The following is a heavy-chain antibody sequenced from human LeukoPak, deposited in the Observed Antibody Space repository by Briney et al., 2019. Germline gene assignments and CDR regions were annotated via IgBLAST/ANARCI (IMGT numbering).Heavy chain of an antibody. CDR1: GGTFSSYA. Sequence: SVKVSCKASGGTFSSYAISWVRQAPGQGLEWMGGIIPIFGTANYAQKFQGRVTITADESTSTAYMELGSLRSEDTAVYYCARGKSDVDAFDIWGQGTMVTVSS. CDR2: IIPIFGTA. V-gene: IGHV1-69*13. J-gene: IGHJ3*02. CDR3: ARGKSDVDAFDI.